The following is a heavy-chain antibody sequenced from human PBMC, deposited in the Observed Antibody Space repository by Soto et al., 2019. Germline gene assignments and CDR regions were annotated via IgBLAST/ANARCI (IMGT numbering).Heavy chain of an antibody. V-gene: IGHV1-58*01. CDR1: GFPFTSSS. CDR2: IVFGTGDT. D-gene: IGHD3-10*01. J-gene: IGHJ5*02. Sequence: SVKVSCKASGFPFTSSSVQWVRQARGQGLEWMGWIVFGTGDTKFAQKFQERVTFTRDISTGTAYMEVSSLRFGDTAVYYCAADRGYLWGQGTLVTVSS. CDR3: AADRGYL.